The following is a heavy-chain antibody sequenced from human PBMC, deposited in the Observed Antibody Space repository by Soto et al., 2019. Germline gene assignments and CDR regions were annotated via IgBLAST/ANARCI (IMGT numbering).Heavy chain of an antibody. CDR1: GYTFTSYY. D-gene: IGHD3-10*01. CDR3: ARDLALLGSGSYYELDY. J-gene: IGHJ4*02. Sequence: ASVKVSCKASGYTFTSYYMHWVRQAPGQGLEWMGIINPSGGSTSYAQKFQGRVTMTRDTSTSTGYMELSSLRSEDTAVYYCARDLALLGSGSYYELDYWGQGTLVTVSS. CDR2: INPSGGST. V-gene: IGHV1-46*01.